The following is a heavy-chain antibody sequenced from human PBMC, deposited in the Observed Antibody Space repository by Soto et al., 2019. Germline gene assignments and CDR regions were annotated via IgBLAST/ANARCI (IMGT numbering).Heavy chain of an antibody. V-gene: IGHV4-39*01. D-gene: IGHD2-2*01. J-gene: IGHJ4*02. CDR2: IHNSGTT. Sequence: SETLSLTCTVSGDSITSDSYFWDWIRQPPGRGLEWIGTIHNSGTTYYNPSLKSRVTISVDTSNNQFSLRLSSVAAADTAVFYCARRESSPASLDYWGQGILVTVSS. CDR1: GDSITSDSYF. CDR3: ARRESSPASLDY.